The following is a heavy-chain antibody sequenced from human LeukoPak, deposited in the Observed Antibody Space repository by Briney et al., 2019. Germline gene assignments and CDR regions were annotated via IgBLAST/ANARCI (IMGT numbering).Heavy chain of an antibody. D-gene: IGHD6-13*01. V-gene: IGHV1-18*01. Sequence: ASVTVSCKASGGTFSSYAISWVRQAPGQGLEWMGWISAYNGNTNYTQKLQGRVTMTTDTSTSTAYMELRSLRSDDTAVYYCARDRSAAGFYYYYGMDVWGQGTTVTVSS. CDR1: GGTFSSYA. CDR3: ARDRSAAGFYYYYGMDV. CDR2: ISAYNGNT. J-gene: IGHJ6*02.